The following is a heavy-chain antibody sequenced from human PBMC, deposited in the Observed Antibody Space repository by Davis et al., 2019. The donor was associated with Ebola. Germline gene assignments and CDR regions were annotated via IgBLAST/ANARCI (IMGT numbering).Heavy chain of an antibody. V-gene: IGHV1-18*01. CDR3: ARSPSIAAGWFDP. CDR1: GYTFTSYG. J-gene: IGHJ5*02. CDR2: ISAYNGNT. D-gene: IGHD6-13*01. Sequence: ASVRVSCKASGYTFTSYGISWVRQAPGQGLEWMGWISAYNGNTNYAQKLQGRVTMTTDTSTSTVYMELSSLRSEDTAVYYCARSPSIAAGWFDPWGQGTLVTVSS.